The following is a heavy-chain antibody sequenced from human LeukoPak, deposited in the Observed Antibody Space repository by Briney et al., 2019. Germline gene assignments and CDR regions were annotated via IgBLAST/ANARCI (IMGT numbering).Heavy chain of an antibody. CDR2: ISSSSSAI. Sequence: GGSLRLSCAASGFTFSSYSMNWVRQAPGKGLEWVSYISSSSSAIYYADSVKGRFTISRDNAKNSLYLQMNSLRDEDTAVYYCARAPTYYYDSSEYYYGMDVWGQGTTVTVSS. V-gene: IGHV3-48*02. J-gene: IGHJ6*02. CDR1: GFTFSSYS. CDR3: ARAPTYYYDSSEYYYGMDV. D-gene: IGHD3-22*01.